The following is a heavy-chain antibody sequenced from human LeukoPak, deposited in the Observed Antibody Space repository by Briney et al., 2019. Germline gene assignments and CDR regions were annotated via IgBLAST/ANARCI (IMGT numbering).Heavy chain of an antibody. D-gene: IGHD3-10*01. J-gene: IGHJ4*02. Sequence: TSETLSLTCAVYGGSFSGYYWSWIRQPPGKGLEWIGEINHSGSTNYNPSLKSRVTISVDTSKNQFSLKLSSVTAADTAVYYCARGKQVRLHVYYYGSGEGYYFDYWGQGTLVTVSS. CDR1: GGSFSGYY. CDR2: INHSGST. V-gene: IGHV4-34*01. CDR3: ARGKQVRLHVYYYGSGEGYYFDY.